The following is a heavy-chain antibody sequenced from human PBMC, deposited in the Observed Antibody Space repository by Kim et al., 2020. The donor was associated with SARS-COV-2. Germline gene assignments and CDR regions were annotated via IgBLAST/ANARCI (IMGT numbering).Heavy chain of an antibody. CDR3: ARDKVYCCGGSCDLGPYYYDYYGMDV. CDR1: GYTFTSYG. Sequence: ASVKVSCKASGYTFTSYGISWVRQAPGQGLEWMGWISAYNGNTNYAQKLQGRVTMTTDTSTSTAYMELRSLRSDDTAVYYCARDKVYCCGGSCDLGPYYYDYYGMDVWGQGTPVTVSS. CDR2: ISAYNGNT. V-gene: IGHV1-18*01. D-gene: IGHD2-15*01. J-gene: IGHJ6*02.